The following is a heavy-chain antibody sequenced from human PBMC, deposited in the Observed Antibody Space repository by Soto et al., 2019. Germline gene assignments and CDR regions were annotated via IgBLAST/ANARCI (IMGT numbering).Heavy chain of an antibody. D-gene: IGHD5-12*01. J-gene: IGHJ6*02. CDR3: AGGYSGYDYYYYYYGMDV. Sequence: LRLSCAASGFTFSSYGMHWVRQAPGKGLEWVAVISYDGSNKYYADSVKGRFTISRDNSKNTLYLQMNSLRAEDTAVYYCAGGYSGYDYYYYYYGMDVWGQGTTVTVSS. CDR2: ISYDGSNK. CDR1: GFTFSSYG. V-gene: IGHV3-30*03.